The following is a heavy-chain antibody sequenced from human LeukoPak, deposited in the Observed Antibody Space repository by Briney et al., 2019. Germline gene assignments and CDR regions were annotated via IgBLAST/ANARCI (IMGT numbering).Heavy chain of an antibody. V-gene: IGHV4-34*01. Sequence: SETLSLTCAVYGGSFSGYYWSWIRQPPGKGLEWIGEINHSGGTNYNPSLKSRVTISVDTSKNQFSLKLSSVTAADTAVYYCARGLTTPYCSGGSCYGRRGNWFDPWGQGTLVTVSS. CDR2: INHSGGT. J-gene: IGHJ5*02. CDR1: GGSFSGYY. D-gene: IGHD2-15*01. CDR3: ARGLTTPYCSGGSCYGRRGNWFDP.